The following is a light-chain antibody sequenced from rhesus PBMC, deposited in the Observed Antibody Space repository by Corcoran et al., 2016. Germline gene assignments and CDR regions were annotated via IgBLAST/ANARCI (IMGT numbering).Light chain of an antibody. CDR2: KAS. CDR3: LQYSSSPWT. Sequence: DIQMTQSPSSLSASVGDTVTITCQASQGISSWLAWYQQKPGKAPKLLIYKASRLQSGVPSRFSGSGSGTDFTLTISSLQPEDFATYYCLQYSSSPWTFGQGTKVEIK. CDR1: QGISSW. V-gene: IGKV1-22*01. J-gene: IGKJ1*01.